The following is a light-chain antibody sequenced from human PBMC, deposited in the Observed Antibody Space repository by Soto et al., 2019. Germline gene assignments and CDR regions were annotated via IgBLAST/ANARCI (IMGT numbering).Light chain of an antibody. V-gene: IGKV3-20*01. Sequence: EIVLTQSPGTLSLSPGERATLSCRASQSVTRSYLAWYQQKPGQAPRLLIYGASSRATGIPDRFSGSGSGTDFTLTISRLDPEDFAVYYCQQYGSSPRTFGQGTKVEI. J-gene: IGKJ1*01. CDR1: QSVTRSY. CDR2: GAS. CDR3: QQYGSSPRT.